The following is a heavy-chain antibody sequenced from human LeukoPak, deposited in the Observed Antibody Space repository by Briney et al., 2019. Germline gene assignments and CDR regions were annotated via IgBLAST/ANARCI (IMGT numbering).Heavy chain of an antibody. Sequence: GSLRLSCAASGFTFSSYWMSWVRQPPGKGLEWIGEINHSGSTNYNPSLKSRVTISVDTSKNQFSLKLSSVTAADTAVYYCASGLYGQHYYYYGMDVWGQGTTVTVSS. D-gene: IGHD3-10*01. CDR2: INHSGST. CDR3: ASGLYGQHYYYYGMDV. CDR1: GFTFSSYW. J-gene: IGHJ6*02. V-gene: IGHV4-34*01.